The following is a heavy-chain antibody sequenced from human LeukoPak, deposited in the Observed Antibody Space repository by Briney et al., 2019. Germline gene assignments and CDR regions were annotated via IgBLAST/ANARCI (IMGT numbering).Heavy chain of an antibody. J-gene: IGHJ4*02. CDR1: GFTFSSYW. CDR3: ARELPFDY. V-gene: IGHV3-74*01. Sequence: GGSLRLSCAASGFTFSSYWMHWVRQAPGKGLVWVSRISGGGSSTTYAESVKGRFTISRDNAKNTLYLEMNSLRAKDTAVYYCARELPFDYWGQGTLVTVSS. CDR2: ISGGGSST.